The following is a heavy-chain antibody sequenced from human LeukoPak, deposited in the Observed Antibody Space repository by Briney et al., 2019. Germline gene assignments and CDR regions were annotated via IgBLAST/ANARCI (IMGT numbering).Heavy chain of an antibody. CDR3: AIVHGDLLLMLSDHMDV. J-gene: IGHJ6*03. D-gene: IGHD2-8*01. V-gene: IGHV1-2*02. Sequence: ASVKLPCTASGYAFIVDYMHWVRQAPGQGLEWMGWINPNNGGTTYAQTFQGRVTMTRDTSISTAYMDLRWLRSDDTAVYYCAIVHGDLLLMLSDHMDVCGKGTTVTVSS. CDR1: GYAFIVDY. CDR2: INPNNGGT.